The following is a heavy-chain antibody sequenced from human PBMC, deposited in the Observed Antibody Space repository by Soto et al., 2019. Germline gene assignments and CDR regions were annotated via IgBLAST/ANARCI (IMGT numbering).Heavy chain of an antibody. CDR1: GFPFNIYD. CDR2: ISSSGGST. CDR3: VIPPGYYSDSTTYYSV. V-gene: IGHV3-64D*06. D-gene: IGHD3-22*01. Sequence: GGSLRLSCSVSGFPFNIYDVHWVRQVPGKGLQYVSAISSSGGSTYYADSVKGRFTISRDNSKNTLYLQMSSLRAEDTAVYYCVIPPGYYSDSTTYYSVCGRGTLVTVSS. J-gene: IGHJ4*02.